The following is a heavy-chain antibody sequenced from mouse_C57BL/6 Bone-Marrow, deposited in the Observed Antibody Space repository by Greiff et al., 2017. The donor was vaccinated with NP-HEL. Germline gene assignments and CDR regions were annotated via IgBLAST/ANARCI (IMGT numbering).Heavy chain of an antibody. CDR1: GYTFTSYW. V-gene: IGHV1-69*01. CDR2: IDPSDSYT. J-gene: IGHJ2*01. CDR3: ARRPLITRGYFDY. Sequence: QVQLQQPGAELVMPGASVKLSCKASGYTFTSYWMHWVKQRPGQGLEWIGEIDPSDSYTNYNQKFKGKSTLTVDKSSSTAYMQLSSLTSEDSAVYYCARRPLITRGYFDYWGEGTTLTVSS. D-gene: IGHD1-1*01.